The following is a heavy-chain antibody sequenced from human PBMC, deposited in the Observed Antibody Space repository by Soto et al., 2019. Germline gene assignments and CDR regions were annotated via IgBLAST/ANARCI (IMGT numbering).Heavy chain of an antibody. V-gene: IGHV4-34*01. CDR2: INHSGST. Sequence: SETLSLTCAVYGGSFSGYYWSWIRQPPGKGLEWIGEINHSGSTNYNPSLKSRVAISVDTSKNQFSLKLSSVTAADTAVYYCARGNQYYYGSGSYYNNSFDPWGQGTLVTVSS. J-gene: IGHJ5*02. D-gene: IGHD3-10*01. CDR1: GGSFSGYY. CDR3: ARGNQYYYGSGSYYNNSFDP.